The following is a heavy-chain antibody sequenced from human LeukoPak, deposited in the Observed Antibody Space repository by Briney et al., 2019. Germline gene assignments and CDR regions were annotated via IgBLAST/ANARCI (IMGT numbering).Heavy chain of an antibody. J-gene: IGHJ4*02. CDR2: MYIGGRT. CDR1: GTSIRSGSYY. Sequence: PSETLSLTCTVTGTSIRSGSYYWNWLRQAAGKGLEWIGRMYIGGRTTYNPSLKSRVTISLETTENQFSLRLRSVTAADTAVYYCARDFYGSGSYYNSEGYWGQGTLVTVSS. V-gene: IGHV4-61*02. D-gene: IGHD3-10*01. CDR3: ARDFYGSGSYYNSEGY.